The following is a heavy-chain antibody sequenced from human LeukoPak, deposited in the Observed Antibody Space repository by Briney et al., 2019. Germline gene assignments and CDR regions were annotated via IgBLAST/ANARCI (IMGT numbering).Heavy chain of an antibody. CDR3: AKGSWYFNL. CDR2: INPSGGST. Sequence: ASVKVSCKASGYTFTSFYMHWVRQAPGQGLEWMGIINPSGGSTSYAEKFQGRITMTRDTSTSTVDMELSSLRSEDTAVYYCAKGSWYFNLWGRGTLVTVSS. V-gene: IGHV1-46*01. J-gene: IGHJ2*01. CDR1: GYTFTSFY.